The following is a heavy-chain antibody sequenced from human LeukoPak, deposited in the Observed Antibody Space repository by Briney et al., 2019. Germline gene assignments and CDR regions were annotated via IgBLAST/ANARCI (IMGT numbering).Heavy chain of an antibody. V-gene: IGHV4-61*02. CDR2: IYTSGST. J-gene: IGHJ6*03. Sequence: SETLSLTCTVSGGSISSGSYYWSWIRQPAGKGLEWIGRIYTSGSTNYNPSLKSRVTISVDTSKNQFSLKLSSVTAADTAVYYCTSPSNSGWAYHYYYYYMDVWGKGTTVTVSS. CDR1: GGSISSGSYY. CDR3: TSPSNSGWAYHYYYYYMDV. D-gene: IGHD6-19*01.